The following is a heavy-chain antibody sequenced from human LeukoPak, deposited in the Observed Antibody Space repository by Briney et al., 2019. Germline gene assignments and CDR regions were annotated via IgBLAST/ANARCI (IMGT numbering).Heavy chain of an antibody. CDR2: ISSSDSTI. D-gene: IGHD5-24*01. Sequence: GGSLRLSCAASGFTFSSYEMNWVRQAPGKGLEWVSYISSSDSTIYYADSVKGRFTISRDNAKNSLYLQMNSLRAGDTAVYYCVRTIEMATISYFDYWGQGTLVTVSS. CDR1: GFTFSSYE. V-gene: IGHV3-48*03. J-gene: IGHJ4*02. CDR3: VRTIEMATISYFDY.